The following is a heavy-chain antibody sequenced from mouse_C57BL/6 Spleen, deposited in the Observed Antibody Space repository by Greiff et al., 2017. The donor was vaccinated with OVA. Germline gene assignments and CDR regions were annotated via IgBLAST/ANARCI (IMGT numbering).Heavy chain of an antibody. J-gene: IGHJ2*01. CDR1: GYAFSSSW. V-gene: IGHV1-82*01. Sequence: QVQLQQSGPELVKPGASVKISCKASGYAFSSSWMNWVKQRPGKGLEWIGRLYPGDGDTNYNGKFKGKATLTAEKSSSTAYMQLSSLTSEDSAVYFCARRQLTGDFDYWGQGTTLTVSS. CDR3: ARRQLTGDFDY. CDR2: LYPGDGDT. D-gene: IGHD4-1*01.